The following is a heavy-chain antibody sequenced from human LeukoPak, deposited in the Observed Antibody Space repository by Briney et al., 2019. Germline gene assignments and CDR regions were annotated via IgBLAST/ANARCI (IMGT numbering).Heavy chain of an antibody. D-gene: IGHD1-26*01. Sequence: GGSLRLSCGASGFTFSSYGMYWVRQAPGKGLEWVAGIWYDGSNKHYADSGKGRFTISRDNSKNTVDLQMNSLRGEDTALYFCARDGGSGTSQVYFDYWGQGTLVTVSS. CDR3: ARDGGSGTSQVYFDY. CDR1: GFTFSSYG. CDR2: IWYDGSNK. J-gene: IGHJ4*02. V-gene: IGHV3-33*01.